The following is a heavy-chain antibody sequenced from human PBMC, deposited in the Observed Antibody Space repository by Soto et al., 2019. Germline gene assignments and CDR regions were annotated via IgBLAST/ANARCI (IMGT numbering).Heavy chain of an antibody. CDR1: GGTFSSYA. D-gene: IGHD6-13*01. CDR3: AGVDAAAGTLWFDP. CDR2: IIPIFGTA. V-gene: IGHV1-69*13. Sequence: SVKVSCKASGGTFSSYAISWVRQAPGQGLEWMGGIIPIFGTANYAQKFQGRVTITADESTSTAYMELSSLRSEDTAVYYCAGVDAAAGTLWFDPWGQGTLVTVSS. J-gene: IGHJ5*02.